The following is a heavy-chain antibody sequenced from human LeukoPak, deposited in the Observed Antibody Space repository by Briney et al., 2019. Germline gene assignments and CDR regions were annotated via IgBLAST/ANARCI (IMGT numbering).Heavy chain of an antibody. CDR2: ISSSGSTI. J-gene: IGHJ6*02. CDR3: AKVGATNPYYYYGMDV. D-gene: IGHD5-12*01. V-gene: IGHV3-11*01. CDR1: GFTFSDYY. Sequence: GGSLRLSCAAFGFTFSDYYMSWIRQAPGKGLEWVSYISSSGSTIYYADSVKGRFTISRDNAKNSLYLQMNSLRAEDTAVYYCAKVGATNPYYYYGMDVWGQGTTVTVSS.